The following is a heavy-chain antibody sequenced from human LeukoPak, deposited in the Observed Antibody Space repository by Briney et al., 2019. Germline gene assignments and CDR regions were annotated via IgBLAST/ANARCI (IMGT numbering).Heavy chain of an antibody. CDR1: GGSISNHY. J-gene: IGHJ3*02. CDR3: ARDTYYYDDSDYYEDVFDS. CDR2: ISHSGRT. D-gene: IGHD3-22*01. V-gene: IGHV4-59*11. Sequence: SETLSLTCTVSGGSISNHYRSWIRQPPGKGLEWIGYISHSGRTNSNLSLRSRVTISVDTSKNQFSLKLNSVTAADTAVYYCARDTYYYDDSDYYEDVFDSWGRGTMVTVSS.